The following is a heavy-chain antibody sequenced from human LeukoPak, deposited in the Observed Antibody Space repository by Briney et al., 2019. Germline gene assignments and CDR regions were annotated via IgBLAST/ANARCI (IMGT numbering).Heavy chain of an antibody. J-gene: IGHJ1*01. CDR1: GYTFTRYL. Sequence: ASVKVSCKASGYTFTRYLMHWVRQAPGQGLDWMGIVNPSGGSTNYPQKFQGRVTMTRDTSTSTVYMELSSLRSEDTAVYFCATGRDGYNSEYFQHWGQGTLVTVSS. V-gene: IGHV1-46*01. D-gene: IGHD5-24*01. CDR3: ATGRDGYNSEYFQH. CDR2: VNPSGGST.